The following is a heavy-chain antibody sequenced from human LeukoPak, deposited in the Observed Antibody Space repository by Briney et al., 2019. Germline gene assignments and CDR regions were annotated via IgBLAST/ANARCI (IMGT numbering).Heavy chain of an antibody. J-gene: IGHJ3*02. CDR2: IIPIFGTA. Sequence: SVKVSCKASGGTFSSYAISWVRQAPGQGLEWMGGIIPIFGTANYAQKFQGRVTITTDESTSTAYMELSSLRSEDTAVYYCAIDVWVGAKAFDIWGQGTTVTVSS. V-gene: IGHV1-69*05. D-gene: IGHD1-26*01. CDR3: AIDVWVGAKAFDI. CDR1: GGTFSSYA.